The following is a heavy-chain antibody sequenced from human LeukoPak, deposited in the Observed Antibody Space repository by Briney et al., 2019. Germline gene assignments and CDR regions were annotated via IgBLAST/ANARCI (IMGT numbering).Heavy chain of an antibody. CDR1: GGSISSGGYS. Sequence: SETLSLTCAVSGGSISSGGYSWSWIRQPPGKGLEWIGYIYHSGSTYYNPSLNSRVTISVDRSKNQFSLKLSSVTAADTAVYYCARGGYCSSTSCFYWFDPWGQGTLVTVSS. J-gene: IGHJ5*02. CDR3: ARGGYCSSTSCFYWFDP. V-gene: IGHV4-30-2*01. CDR2: IYHSGST. D-gene: IGHD2-2*01.